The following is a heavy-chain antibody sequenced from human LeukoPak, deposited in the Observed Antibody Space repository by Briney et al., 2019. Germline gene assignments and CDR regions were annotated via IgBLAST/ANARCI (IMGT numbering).Heavy chain of an antibody. CDR1: GYTFTSYD. V-gene: IGHV1-8*01. Sequence: EASVKVSCKASGYTFTSYDINWVRQATGQGLEWMGWMNPNGGNTGYAQKFQGRVTMTRNTSISTAYMELSSLRSEDTAVYYCARFYDFWSGYSETDYGMDVWGQGTTVTVSS. CDR2: MNPNGGNT. J-gene: IGHJ6*02. CDR3: ARFYDFWSGYSETDYGMDV. D-gene: IGHD3-3*01.